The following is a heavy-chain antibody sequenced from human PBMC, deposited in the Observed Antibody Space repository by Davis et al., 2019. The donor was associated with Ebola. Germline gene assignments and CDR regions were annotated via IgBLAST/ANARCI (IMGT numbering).Heavy chain of an antibody. J-gene: IGHJ4*02. Sequence: GGSLRLSCAASGFTFSNYGMNWVRQAPGKGLEWIAFISHDGRNIPYAGSVWGRFTISRDNSKNTVYLQMISLRAEDTAIYYCAGGSVVGASLWGQGTLVTVSS. CDR3: AGGSVVGASL. CDR1: GFTFSNYG. CDR2: ISHDGRNI. D-gene: IGHD1-26*01. V-gene: IGHV3-30*03.